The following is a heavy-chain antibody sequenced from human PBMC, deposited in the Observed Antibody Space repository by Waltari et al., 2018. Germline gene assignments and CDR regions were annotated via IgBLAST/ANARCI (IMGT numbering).Heavy chain of an antibody. CDR2: IYYSGTT. CDR3: ARISSDIAVTTVLGYFDR. D-gene: IGHD2-15*01. Sequence: QVQLRESGPGLVKPSETLTVTCAVSGVSITSYYWSWVRRPPGKGLEYIGYIYYSGTTNYSPSFKSRGTISIDTSKNHLSLQLSSVTAADTAVYYCARISSDIAVTTVLGYFDRWGQGTLVTVSS. J-gene: IGHJ4*02. CDR1: GVSITSYY. V-gene: IGHV4-59*01.